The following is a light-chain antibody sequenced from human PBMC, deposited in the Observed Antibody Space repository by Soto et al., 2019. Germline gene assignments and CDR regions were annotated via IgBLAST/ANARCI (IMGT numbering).Light chain of an antibody. CDR3: QQYNGYPLT. CDR1: QSISSW. V-gene: IGKV1-5*03. Sequence: DIQMTQSPSTLSASVGDTVTITCRASQSISSWLAWYQQKPGKAPNLLIYQASSLQGGVPSRFSGSGSGTEFTLTISSLQPHDFATYYCQQYNGYPLTFGGGTKVEIK. J-gene: IGKJ4*01. CDR2: QAS.